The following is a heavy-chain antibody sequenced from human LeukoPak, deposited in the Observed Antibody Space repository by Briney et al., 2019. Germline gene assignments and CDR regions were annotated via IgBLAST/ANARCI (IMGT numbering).Heavy chain of an antibody. CDR3: TTDKYVAALFDY. CDR1: GFTFSNAW. CDR2: IKSKTDGGTT. J-gene: IGHJ4*02. Sequence: GGSLRLSCAASGFTFSNAWMNWVRQAPGKGLEWVGRIKSKTDGGTTDYAAPVKGRFTISRDDSKNTLYQQVNSLKTEDTAVYYCTTDKYVAALFDYWGQGTLVTVSS. V-gene: IGHV3-15*07. D-gene: IGHD6-19*01.